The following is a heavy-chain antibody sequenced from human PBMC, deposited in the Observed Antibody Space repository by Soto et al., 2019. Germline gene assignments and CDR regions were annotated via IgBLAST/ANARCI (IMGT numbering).Heavy chain of an antibody. Sequence: SETLSLTCTVSGGSISSYYWSWIRQPPGKGLEWIGYIYYSGSTNYNPSLKSRVTISVDTSKNQFSLKLSSVTAADTAVYYCARGMVRGVNLVYYGMDVWGQGTTVTVSS. D-gene: IGHD3-10*01. CDR2: IYYSGST. CDR3: ARGMVRGVNLVYYGMDV. V-gene: IGHV4-59*01. CDR1: GGSISSYY. J-gene: IGHJ6*02.